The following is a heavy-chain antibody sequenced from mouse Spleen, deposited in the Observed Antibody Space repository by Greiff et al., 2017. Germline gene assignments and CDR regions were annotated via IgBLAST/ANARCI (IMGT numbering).Heavy chain of an antibody. D-gene: IGHD2-14*01. CDR2: INPSNGRT. CDR1: GYTFTSYW. CDR3: ARSGYDVYFDV. J-gene: IGHJ1*01. Sequence: QVQLQQPGAELVKPGASVKLSCKASGYTFTSYWMHWVKQRPGQGLEWIGEINPSNGRTNYNEKFKSKATLTVDKSSSTAYMQLSSLTSEDSAVYYCARSGYDVYFDVWGAGTTVTVSS. V-gene: IGHV1S81*02.